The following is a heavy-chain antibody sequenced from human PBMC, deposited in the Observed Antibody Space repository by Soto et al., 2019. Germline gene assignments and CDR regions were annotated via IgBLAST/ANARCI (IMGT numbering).Heavy chain of an antibody. CDR3: ARSLASYYYGSGSRKGWFDP. D-gene: IGHD3-10*01. J-gene: IGHJ5*02. V-gene: IGHV4-39*01. Sequence: QLQLQESGPGLVKPSETLSLTCTVSGGSISSSSYYWGWIRQPPGKGLEWIGSIYYSGSTYYNPSVKSRITIAVKKSKNQFTLTLSSVTADETAVYYCARSLASYYYGSGSRKGWFDPWGTGTLVTVSS. CDR2: IYYSGST. CDR1: GGSISSSSYY.